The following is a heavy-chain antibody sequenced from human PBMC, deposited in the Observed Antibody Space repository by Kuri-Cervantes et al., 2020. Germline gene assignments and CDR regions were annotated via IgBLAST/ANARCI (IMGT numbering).Heavy chain of an antibody. J-gene: IGHJ4*02. V-gene: IGHV3-21*04. D-gene: IGHD2-2*01. CDR2: ISSSSSYI. Sequence: GESLKISCAASGFTFSSYSMNWVRQAPGKGLEWVSSISSSSSYIYYADSVKGRFTISRDNAKNSLYLQMNSLRAEDTALYYCAKSGSVVPAAPIDYWGQGTLVTVSS. CDR3: AKSGSVVPAAPIDY. CDR1: GFTFSSYS.